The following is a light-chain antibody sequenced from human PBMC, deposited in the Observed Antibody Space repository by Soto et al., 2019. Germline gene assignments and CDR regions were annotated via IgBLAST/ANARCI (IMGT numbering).Light chain of an antibody. V-gene: IGKV3-20*01. CDR2: DAS. J-gene: IGKJ2*01. CDR3: QQYGDSPPYT. CDR1: QSVTSNY. Sequence: EIVLTHSPGTLSLSPGDRATLSCRASQSVTSNYLAWYQQKPGQAPRLLVYDASIRATGIPDRFSGSGSGTGFTLTISRLEPEDFAVYYCQQYGDSPPYTFGQGTKLEIK.